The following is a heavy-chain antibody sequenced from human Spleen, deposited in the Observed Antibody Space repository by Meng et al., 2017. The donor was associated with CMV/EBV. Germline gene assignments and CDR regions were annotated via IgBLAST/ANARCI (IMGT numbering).Heavy chain of an antibody. J-gene: IGHJ4*02. CDR1: GFTVSTNY. D-gene: IGHD6-13*01. V-gene: IGHV3-11*01. CDR2: ISNRSTRI. Sequence: GESLKISCAASGFTVSTNYMSWVRQAPGKGLEWISYISNRSTRILYADSVRGRFTISRDNAKNSLYLEMNRLRVDDVAVYYCARDWGPHSSSGYYFDFWGQGTLVTVSS. CDR3: ARDWGPHSSSGYYFDF.